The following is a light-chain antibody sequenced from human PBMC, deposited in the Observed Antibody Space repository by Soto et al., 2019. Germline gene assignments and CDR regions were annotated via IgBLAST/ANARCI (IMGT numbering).Light chain of an antibody. CDR3: QQYNNWPWT. CDR1: QSVGSK. Sequence: EIVLTQSPGTLSLSPGERATLSCRASQSVGSKLAWYRQTPGQPPRLLIYGASTRATDTPARFSGSGAGTDFTLTISSLQSEDFAVYYCQQYNNWPWTFGQGTKVEIK. V-gene: IGKV3D-15*01. CDR2: GAS. J-gene: IGKJ1*01.